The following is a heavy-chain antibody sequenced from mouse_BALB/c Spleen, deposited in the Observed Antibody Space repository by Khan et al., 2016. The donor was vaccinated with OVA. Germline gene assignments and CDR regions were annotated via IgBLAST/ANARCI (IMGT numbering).Heavy chain of an antibody. CDR2: IRSGGST. CDR3: ARNSYMYDFTY. CDR1: GFSLNTYG. Sequence: QVQLKQSGPGLVQPSHSLSITCTVSGFSLNTYGIHWIRQSQGKGLEWLGVIRSGGSTDYNGAFISRLNITKDNSKSQVFFKMNSLQTAHTAIYYCARNSYMYDFTYWGQGTLVTVSA. V-gene: IGHV2-2*01. J-gene: IGHJ3*01. D-gene: IGHD2-14*01.